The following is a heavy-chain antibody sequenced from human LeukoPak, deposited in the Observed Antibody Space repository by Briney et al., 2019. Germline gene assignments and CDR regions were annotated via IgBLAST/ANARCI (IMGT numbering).Heavy chain of an antibody. CDR3: AKNNYGLLDY. J-gene: IGHJ4*02. D-gene: IGHD3-10*01. V-gene: IGHV3-23*01. Sequence: GGSLRLSCAASGFTFSNYAMNWVRQAPGKGLEWVSTITGSGGNTYYADSVKGRFTISRDNSKNTLYLQMNSLRAEDTAVYYCAKNNYGLLDYWGQGTLVTVSS. CDR1: GFTFSNYA. CDR2: ITGSGGNT.